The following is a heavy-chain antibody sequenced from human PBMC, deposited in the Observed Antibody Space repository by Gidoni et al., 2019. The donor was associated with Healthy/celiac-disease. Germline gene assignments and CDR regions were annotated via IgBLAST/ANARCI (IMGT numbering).Heavy chain of an antibody. CDR1: GFTFSSYS. V-gene: IGHV3-21*01. CDR3: ASSTLVPAATQRWPH. Sequence: EVQLVESGGGLVKPGGSLSLSCTPSGFTFSSYSMNWVRQAPGKGLEWVSSISSSSSYISYADSVKGRFTISRDNAKNSLYLQMNSLRAEDTAVYYCASSTLVPAATQRWPHWGQGTLVTVSS. D-gene: IGHD2-2*01. J-gene: IGHJ1*01. CDR2: ISSSSSYI.